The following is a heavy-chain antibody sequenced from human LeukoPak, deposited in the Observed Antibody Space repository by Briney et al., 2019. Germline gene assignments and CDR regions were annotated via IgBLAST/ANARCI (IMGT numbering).Heavy chain of an antibody. J-gene: IGHJ4*01. V-gene: IGHV3-23*01. CDR3: AQARVGATLYFDC. CDR1: GLTFG. CDR2: ISGSGGRT. D-gene: IGHD1-26*01. Sequence: GGSLRLSCAATGLTFGMSWVRQAPGKGLEWVSAISGSGGRTYYADSVKGRFTVSRDNSKNTLYLQMNSLRAEDTAVYYCAQARVGATLYFDCSGHGTPVTVSS.